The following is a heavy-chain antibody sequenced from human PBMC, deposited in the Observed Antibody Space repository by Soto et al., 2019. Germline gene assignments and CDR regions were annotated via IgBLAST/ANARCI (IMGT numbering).Heavy chain of an antibody. J-gene: IGHJ4*02. V-gene: IGHV4-34*01. CDR1: GWCFSGYY. Sequence: PSETLSLTCAVYGWCFSGYYWTWIRQPPGTGLEWIGEINHSGSTNYNPSLKSRVTISVDTSKNQFSLKLTSVTAADRAVYYCARDKITGLFDYWGQGTLVTVSS. CDR3: ARDKITGLFDY. D-gene: IGHD2-8*02. CDR2: INHSGST.